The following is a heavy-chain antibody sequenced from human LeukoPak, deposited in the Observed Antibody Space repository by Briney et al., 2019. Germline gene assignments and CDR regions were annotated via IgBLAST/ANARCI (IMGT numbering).Heavy chain of an antibody. CDR2: ISYDGSDK. V-gene: IGHV3-30*04. J-gene: IGHJ4*02. CDR3: AKDTPDIVVVSAADLYFDY. D-gene: IGHD2-2*01. CDR1: GFTFSSYA. Sequence: GGSLRLSCAASGFTFSSYAMYWVRQAPGKGLEWVAVISYDGSDKFYADSVKGRFTISRDSSKNTLYLQMNSLRAEDTAVYYCAKDTPDIVVVSAADLYFDYWGQGTLVTVSS.